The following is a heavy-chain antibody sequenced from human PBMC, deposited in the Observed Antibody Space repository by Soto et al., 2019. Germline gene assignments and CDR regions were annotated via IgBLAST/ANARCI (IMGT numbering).Heavy chain of an antibody. CDR2: ISSSSSHT. CDR3: ASGGGSAQLWFGELLPFDY. Sequence: QVQLVESGGGLVKPGGSLRLSCAASGFTFSDYYMSWTRQAPGKGLEWVSHISSSSSHTNYADSVKGRFTISRDNAKNPLYLQMNPLRAEDTAVYYCASGGGSAQLWFGELLPFDYWGQGTLVTVSS. V-gene: IGHV3-11*05. D-gene: IGHD3-10*01. CDR1: GFTFSDYY. J-gene: IGHJ4*02.